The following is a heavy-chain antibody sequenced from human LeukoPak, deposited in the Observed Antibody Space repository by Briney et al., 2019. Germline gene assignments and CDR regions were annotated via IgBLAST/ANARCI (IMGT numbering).Heavy chain of an antibody. CDR2: IIPIFGTA. J-gene: IGHJ5*02. CDR1: GGTLSSYA. Sequence: SVKVSCKASGGTLSSYAISWVRQAPGQGLEWMGGIIPIFGTANYAQKFQGRVTITTDESTSTAYMELSSLRSEDTAVYYCAVVYCSSTSCLAAGSWFDPWGQGTLVTVSS. D-gene: IGHD2-2*01. V-gene: IGHV1-69*05. CDR3: AVVYCSSTSCLAAGSWFDP.